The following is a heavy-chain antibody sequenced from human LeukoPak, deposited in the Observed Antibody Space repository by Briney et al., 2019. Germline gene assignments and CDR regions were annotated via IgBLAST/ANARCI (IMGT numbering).Heavy chain of an antibody. J-gene: IGHJ4*02. D-gene: IGHD1-26*01. Sequence: GGSLGLSCSASGFYFRTHAMHWVRQAPGKGLEWVAMIWRGGNYKYYADSVKGRFTISRDDSRSRMYLQMNSLRAEDTAVYYCARGTLVGATSYWGQGTLVTVSS. CDR1: GFYFRTHA. CDR3: ARGTLVGATSY. CDR2: IWRGGNYK. V-gene: IGHV3-33*01.